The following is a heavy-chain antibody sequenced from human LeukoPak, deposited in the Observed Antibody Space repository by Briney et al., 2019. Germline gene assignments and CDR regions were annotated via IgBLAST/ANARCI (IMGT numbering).Heavy chain of an antibody. CDR3: VRGLTMTGWFDP. J-gene: IGHJ5*02. D-gene: IGHD4/OR15-4a*01. V-gene: IGHV4-31*03. CDR2: IYYSGST. CDR1: GGSISSGGYY. Sequence: PSQTLSLTCTVSGGSISSGGYYWSWIRQHPGKGLEWIGYIYYSGSTYYNPSLKSRVTISVDTSKNQFSLKLSSVTAADTAVYYCVRGLTMTGWFDPWGQGTLVTVSS.